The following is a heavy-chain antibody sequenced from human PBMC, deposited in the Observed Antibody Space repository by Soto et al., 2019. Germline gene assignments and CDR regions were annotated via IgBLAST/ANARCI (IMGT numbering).Heavy chain of an antibody. CDR3: ARRRYFDWLSNYGMDV. Sequence: SETLSLTCAVYGGSFSGYYWSWIRQPPGKGLEWIGYIYHSGSTYYNPSLKSRVTISVDRSKNQFSLKLSSVTAADTAVYYCARRRYFDWLSNYGMDVWGQGTTVTVSS. CDR2: IYHSGST. D-gene: IGHD3-9*01. V-gene: IGHV4-34*01. J-gene: IGHJ6*02. CDR1: GGSFSGYY.